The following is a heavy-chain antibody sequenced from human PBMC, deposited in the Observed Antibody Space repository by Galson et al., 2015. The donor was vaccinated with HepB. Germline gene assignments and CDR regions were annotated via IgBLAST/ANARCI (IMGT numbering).Heavy chain of an antibody. CDR1: GVSFSNYA. Sequence: SLRLSCAASGVSFSNYAMSWVRQAPGKGLEWASSISGSGGSTYYAVSVKGRFTISRDKSKNTLYLQMNSLRAEDTAVYYCAKDRAAGSPYYFDSWGQGTLVTVSS. D-gene: IGHD1-14*01. CDR2: ISGSGGST. J-gene: IGHJ4*02. V-gene: IGHV3-23*01. CDR3: AKDRAAGSPYYFDS.